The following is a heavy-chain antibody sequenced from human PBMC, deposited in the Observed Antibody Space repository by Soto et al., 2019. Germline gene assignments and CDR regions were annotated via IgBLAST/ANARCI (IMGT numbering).Heavy chain of an antibody. CDR2: IYYSGST. D-gene: IGHD3-22*01. CDR3: ARADLRDYYDSSGYYSDAFDI. J-gene: IGHJ3*02. V-gene: IGHV4-30-4*01. CDR1: GGSISSGDYY. Sequence: QVQLQESGPGLVKPSQTLSLTCTVSGGSISSGDYYWSWIRQPPGKGLEWIGYIYYSGSTYYNPSLKGRVTISVDTSKNQFSLKLSSVTAADTAVYYCARADLRDYYDSSGYYSDAFDIWGQGTMVTVTS.